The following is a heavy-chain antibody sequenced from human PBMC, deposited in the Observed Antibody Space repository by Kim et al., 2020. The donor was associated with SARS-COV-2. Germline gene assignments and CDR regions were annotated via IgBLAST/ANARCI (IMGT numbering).Heavy chain of an antibody. Sequence: LSLTCGASGFTFSSFSLNWVRQAPGKGLEWVSSMSSSSSYKKYAASVKGRFTISRDNARKSMFPQMNNLRPEDTAVYYCARGPDCPNGICKWKGIDYWGQGTLVTVSS. CDR1: GFTFSSFS. J-gene: IGHJ4*02. CDR2: MSSSSSYK. CDR3: ARGPDCPNGICKWKGIDY. D-gene: IGHD2-8*01. V-gene: IGHV3-21*01.